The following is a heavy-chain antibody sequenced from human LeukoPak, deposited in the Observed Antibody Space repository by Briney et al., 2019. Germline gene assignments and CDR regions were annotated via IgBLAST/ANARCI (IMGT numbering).Heavy chain of an antibody. J-gene: IGHJ5*02. Sequence: ASVKVSCTASGYTFTSYGISWVRQAPGKGLEWMGWITDYNGNTNYAQKLQGRVTMTTDTSTSTAYMELRSLRSDDTAVYYCASLYSSSWYWFDPWGQGTLVTVSS. V-gene: IGHV1-18*04. CDR1: GYTFTSYG. CDR2: ITDYNGNT. D-gene: IGHD6-13*01. CDR3: ASLYSSSWYWFDP.